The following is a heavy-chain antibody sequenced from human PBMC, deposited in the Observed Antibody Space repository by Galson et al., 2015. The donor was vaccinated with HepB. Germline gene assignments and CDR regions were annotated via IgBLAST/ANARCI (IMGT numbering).Heavy chain of an antibody. CDR2: ISYDGSNK. CDR3: ARDRGYYYDSSGTPGWVDP. V-gene: IGHV3-30*04. CDR1: GFTFSSYA. D-gene: IGHD3-22*01. J-gene: IGHJ5*02. Sequence: SLRLSCAASGFTFSSYAMHWVRQAPGKGLEWVAVISYDGSNKYYADSVKGRFTISRDNSKNTLYLQMNSLRAEDTAVYYCARDRGYYYDSSGTPGWVDPWGQGTLVTVSS.